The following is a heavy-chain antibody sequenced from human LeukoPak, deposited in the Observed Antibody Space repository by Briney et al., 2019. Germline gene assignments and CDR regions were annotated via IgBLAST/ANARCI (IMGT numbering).Heavy chain of an antibody. CDR3: ARDSSSSSYYFDY. D-gene: IGHD6-6*01. J-gene: IGHJ4*02. Sequence: GGSLRLSCAASGFTFSSYDMHWVRQAPGKGLEWVTVIWYDGSNKYYADSVKGRFTISRDNSKNTLYLQMNSLRVEDTAVYYYARDSSSSSYYFDYWGQGSLVTVSS. V-gene: IGHV3-33*01. CDR1: GFTFSSYD. CDR2: IWYDGSNK.